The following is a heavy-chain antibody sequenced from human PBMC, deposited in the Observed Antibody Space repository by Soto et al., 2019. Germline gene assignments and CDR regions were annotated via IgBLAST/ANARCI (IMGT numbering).Heavy chain of an antibody. D-gene: IGHD6-13*01. Sequence: ASETLSLTCTVSGGSVSSGPYYWSWIRQSPGRGLEWIGSIYTSGSTNYDPSLKSRITMSVDTSKNQFSLKLSSVTAADTAVYYCARDLTAAAGTGGMDVWGQGTTVTVSS. CDR1: GGSVSSGPYY. CDR3: ARDLTAAAGTGGMDV. CDR2: IYTSGST. V-gene: IGHV4-61*01. J-gene: IGHJ6*02.